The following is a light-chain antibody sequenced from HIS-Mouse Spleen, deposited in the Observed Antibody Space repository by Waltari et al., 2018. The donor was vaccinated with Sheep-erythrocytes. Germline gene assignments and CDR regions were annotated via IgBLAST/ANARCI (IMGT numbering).Light chain of an antibody. Sequence: QSALTQPASVSGSPGQSLTISCTGTSSAVGSYNLVSWYQQHPGKDPKLMIYEGSKRPSGVSNRFSGSKSGNTASMTISGLQAEDEADYYCCSYAGSSTPWVFGGGTKLTVL. CDR2: EGS. CDR1: SSAVGSYNL. CDR3: CSYAGSSTPWV. V-gene: IGLV2-23*01. J-gene: IGLJ3*02.